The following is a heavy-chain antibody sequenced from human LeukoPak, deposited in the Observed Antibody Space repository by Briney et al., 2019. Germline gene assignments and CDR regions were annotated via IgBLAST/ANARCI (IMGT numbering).Heavy chain of an antibody. CDR3: ARDQTGDY. Sequence: SETLSLTCSVSGGAINSYYWSWLRQPPGEGLQWIGYVYYTGSTNYNPSLKSRVTISVDTSKNHFSLRLTSVSAAGTAVYYCARDQTGDYWGQGTLVTVSS. V-gene: IGHV4-59*01. CDR1: GGAINSYY. CDR2: VYYTGST. J-gene: IGHJ4*02.